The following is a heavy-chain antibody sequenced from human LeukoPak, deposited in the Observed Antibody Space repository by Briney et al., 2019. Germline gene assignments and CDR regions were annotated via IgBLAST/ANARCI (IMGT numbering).Heavy chain of an antibody. D-gene: IGHD6-13*01. J-gene: IGHJ4*02. Sequence: GGSLRLSCAASGFTFSSYAMTWVRQAPGKGLEWVSAISGSGASTSYADSVKGRFTISRDNSKNTLYLQMNSLRAEDTAVYYCGGELVSSSFLHQSNLFDYWGQGTLVTVSS. CDR2: ISGSGAST. CDR1: GFTFSSYA. CDR3: GGELVSSSFLHQSNLFDY. V-gene: IGHV3-23*01.